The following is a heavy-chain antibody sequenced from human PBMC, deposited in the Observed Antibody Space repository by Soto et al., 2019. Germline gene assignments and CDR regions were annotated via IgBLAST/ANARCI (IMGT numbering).Heavy chain of an antibody. Sequence: SETLSLTCTVSGGSISSGGYYWSWIRQHPGKGLEWIGYIYYSGSTYYNPSLKSRVTISVDTSKNQFSLKLSSVTAADTAVYYYAREIGNHYFDYWGQGTLVTVSS. CDR2: IYYSGST. CDR3: AREIGNHYFDY. J-gene: IGHJ4*02. D-gene: IGHD1-1*01. V-gene: IGHV4-31*03. CDR1: GGSISSGGYY.